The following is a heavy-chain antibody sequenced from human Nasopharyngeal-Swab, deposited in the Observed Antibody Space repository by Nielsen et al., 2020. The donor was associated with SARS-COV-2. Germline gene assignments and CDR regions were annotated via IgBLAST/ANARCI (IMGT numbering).Heavy chain of an antibody. CDR3: AVIAAAGKTRLEFDY. CDR2: ISWNSGSI. Sequence: GGSLRLSCAASGFTFDDYAMHWVRQAPGKGLEWVSGISWNSGSIGYADSVKGRFTISRDNAKNSLYLQMNSLRAEDTALYYCAVIAAAGKTRLEFDYWGQGTPVTVSS. V-gene: IGHV3-9*01. D-gene: IGHD6-13*01. CDR1: GFTFDDYA. J-gene: IGHJ4*02.